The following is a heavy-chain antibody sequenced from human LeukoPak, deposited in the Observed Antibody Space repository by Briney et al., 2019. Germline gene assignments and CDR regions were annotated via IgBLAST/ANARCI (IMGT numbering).Heavy chain of an antibody. J-gene: IGHJ4*02. CDR2: ISGSGYSA. CDR1: GFTFSSYG. D-gene: IGHD3-10*01. V-gene: IGHV3-23*01. CDR3: AKDSLRAVPFYLGY. Sequence: PGGTLRLSCAASGFTFSSYGMSWVRQAPGKGLEWVSAISGSGYSAYYADSVKGRFTISRDNSKNTLYLQMNSLRAEDTAVYYCAKDSLRAVPFYLGYCGQRTLGTVSS.